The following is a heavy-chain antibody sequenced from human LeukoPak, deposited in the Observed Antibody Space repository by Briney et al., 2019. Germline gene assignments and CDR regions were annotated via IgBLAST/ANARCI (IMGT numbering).Heavy chain of an antibody. Sequence: GSLRLSCAASGFTVSSNYMSWVRQAPGKGLEWVSVIYSGGSTYYADSVKGRFTISRDNSKNTLYLQMNSLRAEDTAVYYCARGGGAAAGIVYAFDIWGQGTMVTVSS. CDR1: GFTVSSNY. D-gene: IGHD6-13*01. CDR2: IYSGGST. J-gene: IGHJ3*02. CDR3: ARGGGAAAGIVYAFDI. V-gene: IGHV3-53*01.